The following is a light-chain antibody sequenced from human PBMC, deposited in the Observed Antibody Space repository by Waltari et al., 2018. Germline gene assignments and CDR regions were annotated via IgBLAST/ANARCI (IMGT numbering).Light chain of an antibody. Sequence: QSVLTQPPSVSGTPGQRVTISCSGSNSNIGGNSVNWYQQLPGTAPKLLIYNDNQGPAGDPDRFSASKSGTSASLAITGLQSEDEADYYCAVWDDSLGGVFGGGTKLTVL. CDR3: AVWDDSLGGV. CDR1: NSNIGGNS. V-gene: IGLV1-44*01. CDR2: NDN. J-gene: IGLJ3*02.